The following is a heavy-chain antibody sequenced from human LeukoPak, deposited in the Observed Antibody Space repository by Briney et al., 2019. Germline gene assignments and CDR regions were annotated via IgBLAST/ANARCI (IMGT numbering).Heavy chain of an antibody. CDR1: GFTFDDYA. CDR2: ISWNSGSI. D-gene: IGHD3-22*01. V-gene: IGHV3-9*01. Sequence: GGSPRLSCAASGFTFDDYAMHWVRQAPGKGLEWVSGISWNSGSIGYADSVKGRFTISRDNAKNSLYLQMNSLRAEDTALYYCAKDFYDSSGYSPTFDYWGQGTLVTVSS. J-gene: IGHJ4*02. CDR3: AKDFYDSSGYSPTFDY.